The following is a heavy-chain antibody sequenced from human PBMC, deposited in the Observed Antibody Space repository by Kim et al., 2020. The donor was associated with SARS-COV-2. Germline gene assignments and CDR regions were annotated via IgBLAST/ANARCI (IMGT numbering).Heavy chain of an antibody. CDR2: ISSSSSYI. J-gene: IGHJ5*02. Sequence: GGSLRLSCAASGFTFSSYSMNWVRQAPGKGLEWVSSISSSSSYIYYADSVKGRFTISRDNAKNSLYLQMNSLRAEDTAVYYCATQDPYYGSGANWFDPWGQGTLVTVSS. CDR3: ATQDPYYGSGANWFDP. CDR1: GFTFSSYS. V-gene: IGHV3-21*01. D-gene: IGHD3-10*01.